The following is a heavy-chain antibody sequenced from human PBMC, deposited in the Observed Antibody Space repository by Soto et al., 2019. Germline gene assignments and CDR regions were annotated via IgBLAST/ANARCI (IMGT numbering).Heavy chain of an antibody. D-gene: IGHD4-4*01. CDR2: IYYSGST. CDR3: ARDTVTNFNYYYGMDV. CDR1: GGSISSGGYY. V-gene: IGHV4-31*03. J-gene: IGHJ6*02. Sequence: QVQLQESGPGLVKPSQTLSLTCTVSGGSISSGGYYWSWIRQHPGKGLEWIGYIYYSGSTYYNPSLKSRVTISVDTSKDQFSLKLSSVTAADTAVYYCARDTVTNFNYYYGMDVWGQGTTVTVSS.